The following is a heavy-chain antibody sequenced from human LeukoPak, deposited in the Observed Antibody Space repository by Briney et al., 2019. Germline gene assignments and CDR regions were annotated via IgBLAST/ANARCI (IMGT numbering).Heavy chain of an antibody. D-gene: IGHD2-15*01. CDR2: ISAYNSDT. CDR3: ATHCSGVSCYGSDGP. Sequence: ASVKVSCKASGHTFPGSGISWVRQAPGQGLEWMGWISAYNSDTNQAQEFHGRVTMTTDTPTSTAYMELRSLKSDDTAVYYCATHCSGVSCYGSDGPWGQGTLVTVSS. J-gene: IGHJ5*02. V-gene: IGHV1-18*01. CDR1: GHTFPGSG.